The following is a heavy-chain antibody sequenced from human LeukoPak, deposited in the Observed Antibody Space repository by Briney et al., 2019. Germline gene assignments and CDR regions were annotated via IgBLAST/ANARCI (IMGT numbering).Heavy chain of an antibody. CDR1: GYTFTVFY. Sequence: GASVTVSCTASGYTFTVFYMQWVRQAPGQGLEWMGGINPNSGGTYSAQKFQGRVTMTRDTSTSTAYMELRSLRSDDTAVYYCARDGHYGSGHVDYWGQGTLVTVSS. J-gene: IGHJ4*02. V-gene: IGHV1-2*02. D-gene: IGHD3-10*01. CDR2: INPNSGGT. CDR3: ARDGHYGSGHVDY.